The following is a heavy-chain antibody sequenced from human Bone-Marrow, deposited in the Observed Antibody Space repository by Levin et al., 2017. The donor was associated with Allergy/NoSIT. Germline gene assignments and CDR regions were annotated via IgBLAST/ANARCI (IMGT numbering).Heavy chain of an antibody. V-gene: IGHV4-59*01. CDR1: GGSTSSYY. CDR2: MYYSGYT. Sequence: PGGSLRLSCTVSGGSTSSYYWNWIRQPPGKGLEWIGYMYYSGYTSYNPSLKSRVTISVDTSKNQFSLKLTSVTAADTAVYYCARMQPTFCSGSACYQPATFPLIDSWGQGTLVTVST. J-gene: IGHJ4*02. CDR3: ARMQPTFCSGSACYQPATFPLIDS. D-gene: IGHD3-3*01.